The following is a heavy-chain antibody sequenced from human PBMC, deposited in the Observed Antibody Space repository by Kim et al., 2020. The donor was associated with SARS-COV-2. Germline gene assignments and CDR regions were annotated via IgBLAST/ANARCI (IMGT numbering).Heavy chain of an antibody. Sequence: GGSLRLSCTASGFTFGDYAMSWFRQAPGKGLEWVGFIRSKAYGGTTEYAASVKGRFTISRDDSKSIAYLQMNSLKTEDTAVYYCTPSGTAAAGPDAFDIWGQGTMVTVSS. CDR2: IRSKAYGGTT. CDR1: GFTFGDYA. D-gene: IGHD6-13*01. V-gene: IGHV3-49*03. J-gene: IGHJ3*02. CDR3: TPSGTAAAGPDAFDI.